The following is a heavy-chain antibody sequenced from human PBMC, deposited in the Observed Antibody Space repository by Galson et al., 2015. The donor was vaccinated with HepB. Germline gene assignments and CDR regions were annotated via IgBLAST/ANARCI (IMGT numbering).Heavy chain of an antibody. CDR2: IRNKANSHAT. CDR3: TRPTSGSYEPRIVAFDI. V-gene: IGHV3-73*01. J-gene: IGHJ3*02. CDR1: GFTFSGSA. Sequence: SLRLSCAASGFTFSGSAVHWVRQASGKGLEWVGRIRNKANSHATTYAASVKGRFTISRDDSKNTAYLQLNSLNTEDTAVYYCTRPTSGSYEPRIVAFDIWGQGTVVTVSS. D-gene: IGHD1-26*01.